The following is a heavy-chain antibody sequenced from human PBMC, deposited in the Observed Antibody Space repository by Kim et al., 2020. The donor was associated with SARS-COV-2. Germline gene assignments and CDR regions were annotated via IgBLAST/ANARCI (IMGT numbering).Heavy chain of an antibody. D-gene: IGHD5-12*01. V-gene: IGHV4-59*13. CDR3: ARSPKWQGYYYGMDV. Sequence: SETLSLTCTVSGGSISSYYWSWIRQPPGKGLEWIGYIYYSGSTNYNPSLKSRVTISVDTSKNQFSLKLSSVTAADTAVYYCARSPKWQGYYYGMDVWGQGTTVTVSS. CDR2: IYYSGST. J-gene: IGHJ6*02. CDR1: GGSISSYY.